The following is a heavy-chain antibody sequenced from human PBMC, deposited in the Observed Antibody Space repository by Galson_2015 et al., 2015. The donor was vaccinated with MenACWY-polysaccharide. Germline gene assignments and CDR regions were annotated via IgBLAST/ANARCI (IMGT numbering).Heavy chain of an antibody. CDR2: VKQDGSEK. V-gene: IGHV3-7*01. CDR3: ARAGEGWFDS. CDR1: GFTFSSHW. Sequence: RLSCAAYGFTFSSHWVTWVRQAPGKGLEWVATVKQDGSEKYYVDSVKGRFTISRDNAKNSLSLQMNSLRAEDTAVYYCARAGEGWFDSWGQGTLVTVSS. J-gene: IGHJ5*01. D-gene: IGHD3-10*01.